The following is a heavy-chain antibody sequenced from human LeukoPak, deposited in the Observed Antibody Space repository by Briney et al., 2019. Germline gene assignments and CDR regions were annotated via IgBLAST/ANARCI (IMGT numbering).Heavy chain of an antibody. CDR3: ARDSFGSGAAARADY. CDR1: GGSISSSSYY. J-gene: IGHJ4*02. V-gene: IGHV4-39*07. Sequence: SETLSLTCTVSGGSISSSSYYWGWIRQPPGKGLEWIGSIYYNGSTYYNPSLKSRVTISVDTSKNQFSLKLSAVTAADTAVYYCARDSFGSGAAARADYWGQGTLVTVSS. CDR2: IYYNGST. D-gene: IGHD6-13*01.